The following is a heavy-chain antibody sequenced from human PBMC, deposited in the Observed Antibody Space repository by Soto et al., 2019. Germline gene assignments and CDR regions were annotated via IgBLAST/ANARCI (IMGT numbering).Heavy chain of an antibody. V-gene: IGHV3-30*18. J-gene: IGHJ6*02. Sequence: PGGSLRLSCAASGLTLSSNVMHWVRKAPGKGLEWVAVISYDGSYKFYADSVKGRFTISRDNSKYTLYLQMNSLRVEDTAVYYCAKYPEGYCSSTRCYYYYGMDVWGQGTTVTVSS. CDR3: AKYPEGYCSSTRCYYYYGMDV. CDR2: ISYDGSYK. CDR1: GLTLSSNV. D-gene: IGHD2-2*01.